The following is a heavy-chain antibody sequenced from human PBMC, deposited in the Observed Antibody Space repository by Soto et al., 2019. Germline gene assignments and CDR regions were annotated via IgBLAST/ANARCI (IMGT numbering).Heavy chain of an antibody. CDR1: GFTFSSYG. J-gene: IGHJ5*02. CDR2: IWYDGSNK. V-gene: IGHV3-33*01. Sequence: QVQLVESGGGVVQPGRSLRLSCAASGFTFSSYGMHWVRQAPGKGLEWVAVIWYDGSNKYYADSVKGRFTISRDNSKNTVYLQMNSRRAEDTAVYYCAREGEVAAAGNRNWFDPWGQGTLVTVSS. CDR3: AREGEVAAAGNRNWFDP. D-gene: IGHD6-13*01.